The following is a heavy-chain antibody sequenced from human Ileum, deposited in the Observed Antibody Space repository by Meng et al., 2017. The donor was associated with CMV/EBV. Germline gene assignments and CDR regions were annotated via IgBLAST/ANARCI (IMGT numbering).Heavy chain of an antibody. J-gene: IGHJ6*02. V-gene: IGHV3-23*01. CDR2: ISGGGETT. Sequence: GGSLRLSCAASGMTFSHYAMSWVRQAPGKGLEWVSHISGGGETTYYADAVKGRFTVSRDNSKNTLYLQMDSLRGEDTATYYCAKDIRGYNYDYLAGDYHYYGMDVWGQGTTVTVSS. D-gene: IGHD5-18*01. CDR3: AKDIRGYNYDYLAGDYHYYGMDV. CDR1: GMTFSHYA.